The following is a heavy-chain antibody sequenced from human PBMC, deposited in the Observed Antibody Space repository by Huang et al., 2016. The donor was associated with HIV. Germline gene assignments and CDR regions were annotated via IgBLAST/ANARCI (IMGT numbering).Heavy chain of an antibody. D-gene: IGHD5-18*01. CDR1: GYTFSSFG. Sequence: QVQLVQSGAEVKKPGASVKVSCKASGYTFSSFGISWVRQAPGPGREWGGWISVYNGNTKFAQKFQGRLTMTTDTSTSTAYMELRSLRSDDTAVYYCARGGGIQLWLLGYYYMDVWGNGTTVTVSS. CDR3: ARGGGIQLWLLGYYYMDV. J-gene: IGHJ6*03. CDR2: ISVYNGNT. V-gene: IGHV1-18*01.